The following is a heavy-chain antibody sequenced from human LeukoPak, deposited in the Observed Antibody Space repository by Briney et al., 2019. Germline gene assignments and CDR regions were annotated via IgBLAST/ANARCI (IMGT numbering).Heavy chain of an antibody. CDR2: IYGGGST. J-gene: IGHJ5*02. Sequence: PGGSLRLSCAASGFTVNNIYVSWVRQAPGKGLEWVSVIYGGGSTYYADSVKGRFTISPDNSKNTVCLQMNSLRAEDTAIYYCPRWQRTFNWFDLWGQGTLVTVSS. D-gene: IGHD1-14*01. V-gene: IGHV3-53*01. CDR3: PRWQRTFNWFDL. CDR1: GFTVNNIY.